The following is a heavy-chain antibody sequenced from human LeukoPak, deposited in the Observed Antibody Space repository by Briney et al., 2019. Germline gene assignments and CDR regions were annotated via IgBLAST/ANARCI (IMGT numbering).Heavy chain of an antibody. CDR1: GFTLNNYG. D-gene: IGHD3-22*01. V-gene: IGHV3-30*02. J-gene: IGHJ3*02. Sequence: GGFLRLSCAASGFTLNNYGIHWVRQAPGKGLEWVAFIRYDGTNEYYADSVKGRFTISRDNFKNTLYLEMDSLRAEDTAVYYCAKNYYSDTSAYFRYAFDIWGQGTVVAVSS. CDR3: AKNYYSDTSAYFRYAFDI. CDR2: IRYDGTNE.